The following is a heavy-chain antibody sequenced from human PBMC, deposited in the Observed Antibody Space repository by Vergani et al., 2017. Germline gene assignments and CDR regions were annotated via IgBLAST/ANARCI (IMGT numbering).Heavy chain of an antibody. CDR1: GGTFSSYA. CDR2: IIPILGIA. CDR3: ARMVSAPTVTTGGFIDY. V-gene: IGHV1-69*04. Sequence: QVQLVQSGAEVKKPGSSVKVSCKASGGTFSSYAISWVRQAPGQGLEWMGRIIPILGIANYAQKFQGRVTITADKSTSTAYMELSSLRSEDTAVYYCARMVSAPTVTTGGFIDYWGQGTLVTVSS. D-gene: IGHD4-17*01. J-gene: IGHJ4*02.